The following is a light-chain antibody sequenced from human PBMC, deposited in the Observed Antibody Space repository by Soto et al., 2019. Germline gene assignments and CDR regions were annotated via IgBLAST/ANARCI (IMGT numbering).Light chain of an antibody. J-gene: IGKJ1*01. Sequence: EIVMTQSPAILSVSPGERVTLSCRASQFVSSNLAWYQQKPGQAPRLLIYGASTRATGIPARFSGSGSGTEFTLTISNLQSEDFAVYYCQQYGSSGTFGQGTKVDIK. CDR2: GAS. V-gene: IGKV3D-15*01. CDR3: QQYGSSGT. CDR1: QFVSSN.